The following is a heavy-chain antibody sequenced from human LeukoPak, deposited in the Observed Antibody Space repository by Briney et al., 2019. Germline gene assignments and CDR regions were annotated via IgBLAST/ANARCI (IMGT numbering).Heavy chain of an antibody. D-gene: IGHD2-15*01. V-gene: IGHV3-30*02. CDR1: GFTFSSYG. CDR2: IRFGGSYD. J-gene: IGHJ4*02. Sequence: GGSLRLSCVASGFTFSSYGMHWVRQAPGKGLEWVAFIRFGGSYDYYADSVKGRFTISRDDPKNTLYLQMNSLRAEDTAVYYYARDPAHCSYDACNLRPDSWGQGTLVTVSS. CDR3: ARDPAHCSYDACNLRPDS.